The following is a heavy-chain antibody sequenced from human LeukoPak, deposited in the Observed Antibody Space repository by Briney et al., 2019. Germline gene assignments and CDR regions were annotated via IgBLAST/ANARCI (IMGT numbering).Heavy chain of an antibody. CDR3: ARGYCSSTSCSNTGWFDP. D-gene: IGHD2-2*01. V-gene: IGHV1-8*01. J-gene: IGHJ5*02. CDR2: MNPNSGNT. Sequence: ASVKVSCKASGYTFTSYDINWVRRATGQGLEWMGWMNPNSGNTGYAQKFQGRVTMTRNTSISTAYMELSSLRSEDTAVYYCARGYCSSTSCSNTGWFDPWGQGTLVTVSS. CDR1: GYTFTSYD.